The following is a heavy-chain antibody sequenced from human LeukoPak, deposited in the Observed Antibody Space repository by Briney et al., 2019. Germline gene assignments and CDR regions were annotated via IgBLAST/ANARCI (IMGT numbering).Heavy chain of an antibody. J-gene: IGHJ6*02. CDR3: ARVVTMVRGELYYYGMDV. Sequence: GESLRLSCAASGFTFDDYGMSWVRQAPGKGLEWVSGINWNGGSTGYADSVKGRFTISRDNAKNTLYLQMNSLRAEDTAVYYCARVVTMVRGELYYYGMDVWGQGTTVTVSS. CDR1: GFTFDDYG. V-gene: IGHV3-20*04. CDR2: INWNGGST. D-gene: IGHD3-10*01.